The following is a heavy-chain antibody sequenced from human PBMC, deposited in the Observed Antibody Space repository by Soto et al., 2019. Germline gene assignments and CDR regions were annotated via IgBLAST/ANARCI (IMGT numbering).Heavy chain of an antibody. CDR2: IKSKSAGGTT. D-gene: IGHD3-22*01. CDR3: ARGHRSSGKIFDS. J-gene: IGHJ4*02. V-gene: IGHV3-15*01. Sequence: EVQLVESGGGLVKPGGSVRLSCAASGFTFSNAWMSWVRQAPGKGLEWVGRIKSKSAGGTTEYDAPVKDRFTISRDDSKNTPYLQMNSLRIDDTAVYYCARGHRSSGKIFDSWGQGTLVTVSS. CDR1: GFTFSNAW.